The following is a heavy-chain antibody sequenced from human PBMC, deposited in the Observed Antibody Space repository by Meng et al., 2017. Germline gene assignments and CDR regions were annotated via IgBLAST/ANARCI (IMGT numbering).Heavy chain of an antibody. CDR1: GYTFTGYY. CDR2: INPNSGGT. J-gene: IGHJ4*02. D-gene: IGHD2-2*01. V-gene: IGHV1-2*02. Sequence: ASVKVSCKASGYTFTGYYMHWVRQAPGQGLEWMGWINPNSGGTNYAQKFQGRVTMTRDTSISTAYMELSRLRSDDTDVYYCARLYCSSNSCPSFDYWGQGTLVTVSS. CDR3: ARLYCSSNSCPSFDY.